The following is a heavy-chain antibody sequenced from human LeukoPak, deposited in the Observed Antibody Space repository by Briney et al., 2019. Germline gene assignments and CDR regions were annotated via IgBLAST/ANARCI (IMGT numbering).Heavy chain of an antibody. CDR1: GGSISSGDYY. Sequence: PSQTLSLTCTVSGGSISSGDYYWRWIRQPPGKRLEWLGYLSSRRSTYYNPSLKSRVTISVDTSKHQFSLKLSSVTAADTAVYYCARALPGGSGTYYYYYGMDVWGKGTTVTVSS. CDR2: LSSRRST. J-gene: IGHJ6*04. D-gene: IGHD3-10*01. V-gene: IGHV4-30-4*01. CDR3: ARALPGGSGTYYYYYGMDV.